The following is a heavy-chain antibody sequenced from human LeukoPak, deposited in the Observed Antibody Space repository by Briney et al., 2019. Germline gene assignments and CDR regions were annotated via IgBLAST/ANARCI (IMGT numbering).Heavy chain of an antibody. CDR3: ARHEPRYYYYGMDV. CDR1: GGSISSYY. J-gene: IGHJ6*02. V-gene: IGHV4-59*08. CDR2: IYYSGST. Sequence: SETLSLTCTVSGGSISSYYWSWIRQSPGKGLEWIGYIYYSGSTNYNPSLKSRVTIPVDTSKNQFSLKLSSVTAADTAVYYCARHEPRYYYYGMDVWGQGTTVTVSS.